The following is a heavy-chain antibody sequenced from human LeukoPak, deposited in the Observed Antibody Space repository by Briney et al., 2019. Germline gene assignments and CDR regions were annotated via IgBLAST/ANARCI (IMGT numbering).Heavy chain of an antibody. J-gene: IGHJ4*02. D-gene: IGHD2-15*01. CDR3: ARSGGGGGGY. CDR1: GGAISSYF. CDR2: IYYTGST. V-gene: IGHV4-59*07. Sequence: SDTLSLTCTVAGGAISSYFWSWIRQPPGKGLEWIGCIYYTGSTNYNPSLKSRVTISVDTSKNQFSLKMSSVTAADTAVYSCARSGGGGGGYWGQGTLVTVSS.